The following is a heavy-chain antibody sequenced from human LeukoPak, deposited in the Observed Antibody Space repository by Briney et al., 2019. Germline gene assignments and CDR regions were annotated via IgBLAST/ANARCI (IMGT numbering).Heavy chain of an antibody. CDR2: INWSGGST. CDR1: GFTFDDYG. D-gene: IGHD3-22*01. CDR3: ARKGDYYDSSGYYYEVFDY. Sequence: GGSLRLSCAASGFTFDDYGMSWVRQAPGKGLEWVSGINWSGGSTGYADSVKGRFTISRDNAKNSLYLQMNSLRAEDTALYYCARKGDYYDSSGYYYEVFDYWGQGTLVTVSS. V-gene: IGHV3-20*04. J-gene: IGHJ4*02.